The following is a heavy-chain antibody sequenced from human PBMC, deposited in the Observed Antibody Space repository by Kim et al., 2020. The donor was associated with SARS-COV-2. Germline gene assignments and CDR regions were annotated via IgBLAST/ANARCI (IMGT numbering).Heavy chain of an antibody. CDR2: IIPIFGTA. J-gene: IGHJ6*02. D-gene: IGHD3-9*01. CDR1: GGTFSSYA. Sequence: SVKVSCKASGGTFSSYAISWVRQAPGQGLEWMGGIIPIFGTANYAQKFQGRVTITADESTSTAYMELSSLRSEDTAVYYCARENYDILTGYQSPYYYYYYGMDVWGQGTTVTVSS. V-gene: IGHV1-69*13. CDR3: ARENYDILTGYQSPYYYYYYGMDV.